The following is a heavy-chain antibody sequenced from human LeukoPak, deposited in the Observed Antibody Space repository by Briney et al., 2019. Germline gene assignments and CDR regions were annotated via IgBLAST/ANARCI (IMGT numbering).Heavy chain of an antibody. CDR1: GGSFSGYY. CDR3: ARAAHYYGSGSYYKHTNWFDP. CDR2: INHSVST. J-gene: IGHJ5*02. D-gene: IGHD3-10*01. Sequence: PSEALSLTCAVYGGSFSGYYWSWIREPPGKGLEWIGEINHSVSTNYNPSLKSRVTISVDTSKNQFSLKLSSVTAADTAVYYCARAAHYYGSGSYYKHTNWFDPWGQGTLVTVSS. V-gene: IGHV4-34*01.